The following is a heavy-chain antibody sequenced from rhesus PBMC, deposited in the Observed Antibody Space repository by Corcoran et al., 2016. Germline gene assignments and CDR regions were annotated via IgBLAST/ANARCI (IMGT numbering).Heavy chain of an antibody. CDR2: INGNGAST. J-gene: IGHJ2*01. Sequence: QVQLQESGPGLVKPSETLSLTCAVSGGSISDYFYWNWIRQPPGKGLELIGNINGNGASTYYNPSLKSQFPISKDTSKNQFFLELRSVTAADTAVYYCARLTLWYFDVWGPGTPITISS. CDR1: GGSISDYFY. V-gene: IGHV4S9*01. CDR3: ARLTLWYFDV.